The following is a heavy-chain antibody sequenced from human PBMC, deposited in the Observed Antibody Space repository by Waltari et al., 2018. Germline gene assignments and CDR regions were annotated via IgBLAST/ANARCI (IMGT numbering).Heavy chain of an antibody. V-gene: IGHV1-69*01. D-gene: IGHD3-3*02. Sequence: VQLVESGGGLIQPGGSLRLSCAASGFTVSSNYMSWVRQAPGQGLEWMGGIIPIFGTANYAQKFQGRVTITADESTSTAYMELSSLRSEDTAVYYCASSYLGDVWGQGTTVTVSS. CDR2: IIPIFGTA. J-gene: IGHJ6*02. CDR3: ASSYLGDV. CDR1: GFTVSSNY.